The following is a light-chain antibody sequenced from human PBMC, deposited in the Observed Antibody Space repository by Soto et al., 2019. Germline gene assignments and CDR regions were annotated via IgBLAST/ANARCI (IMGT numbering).Light chain of an antibody. CDR3: CSYAGSYTHV. V-gene: IGLV2-11*01. CDR1: SSDVGGYNY. J-gene: IGLJ1*01. CDR2: DVS. Sequence: QSALTQPRSVSGSPGQSVTIPCTGTSSDVGGYNYVSWYQQHPGKAPKLMIYDVSKRPSGVPDRFSGSKSGNTASLTISGLQAEGEADYYCCSYAGSYTHVFGTGTKLTVL.